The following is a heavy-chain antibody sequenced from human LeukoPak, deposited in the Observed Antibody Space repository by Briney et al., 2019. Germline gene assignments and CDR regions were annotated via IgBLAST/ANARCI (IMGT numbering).Heavy chain of an antibody. CDR1: GFTFDDYG. J-gene: IGHJ4*02. V-gene: IGHV3-20*04. Sequence: GGSLRLSCAASGFTFDDYGMSWVRQAPGKGLEWVSGINWNGGSTGYADSVKGRFTISRDNAKNSLYLQMNSLRAEDTALYYCARDILRVYSSDWYDYWGQGTLVSVSS. CDR3: ARDILRVYSSDWYDY. D-gene: IGHD6-19*01. CDR2: INWNGGST.